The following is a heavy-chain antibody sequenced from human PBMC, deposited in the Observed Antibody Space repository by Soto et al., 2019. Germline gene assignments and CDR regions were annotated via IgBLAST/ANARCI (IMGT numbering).Heavy chain of an antibody. V-gene: IGHV4-59*12. CDR1: ADSMSEFY. CDR3: TRLNYYGNSGYPYFLDY. Sequence: SETLSLTCSVSADSMSEFYLSCIRQSPGKGLEWIGYVHYVGTTKSNRSHKVRVTISVYTSKKQFSLNLRSVTAADTAVYYCTRLNYYGNSGYPYFLDYWGQGAPVTVSS. J-gene: IGHJ4*02. D-gene: IGHD3-22*01. CDR2: VHYVGTT.